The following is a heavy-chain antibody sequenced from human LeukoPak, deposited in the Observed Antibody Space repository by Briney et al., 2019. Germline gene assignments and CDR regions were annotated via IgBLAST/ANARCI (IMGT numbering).Heavy chain of an antibody. J-gene: IGHJ4*02. D-gene: IGHD4-23*01. CDR3: ARDNSHAGSDY. CDR2: IYYSGST. CDR1: GGSISSYY. Sequence: SETLSLTCTVSGGSISSYYWSWIRQPPGKGLEWIGYIYYSGSTNYNPSLKSRVTISVDTSKNQFSLKLSSVTAADTAVYYCARDNSHAGSDYWGQGTLVTVSS. V-gene: IGHV4-59*01.